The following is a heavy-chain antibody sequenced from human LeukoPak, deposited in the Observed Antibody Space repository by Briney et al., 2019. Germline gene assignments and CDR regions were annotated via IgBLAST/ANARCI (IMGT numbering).Heavy chain of an antibody. CDR2: VYYSKST. J-gene: IGHJ4*01. V-gene: IGHV4-39*02. D-gene: IGHD2-8*01. Sequence: AETLSLTCSVSGGSMTGTTYYWAWMRQPPGKGLEWFGSVYYSKSTSYSLSLKSRVTISVDTTKSQSSLRLISLTAADTAVYYCARDVSAGYFDYWGHGTLVTVSS. CDR1: GGSMTGTTYY. CDR3: ARDVSAGYFDY.